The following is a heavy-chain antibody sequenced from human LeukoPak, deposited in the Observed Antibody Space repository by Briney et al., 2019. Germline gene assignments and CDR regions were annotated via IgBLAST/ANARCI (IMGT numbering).Heavy chain of an antibody. D-gene: IGHD3-22*01. Sequence: SETLSLTCTVSGGSISSYYWSWIRQPPGKGLEWIGYIYYSGSTNYNPSLKSRVTISVDTSKNQFSLKLSSVTAADTAVYYCARYYYDSSGPGYWFDPWGQGTLVTVSS. V-gene: IGHV4-59*08. J-gene: IGHJ5*02. CDR1: GGSISSYY. CDR2: IYYSGST. CDR3: ARYYYDSSGPGYWFDP.